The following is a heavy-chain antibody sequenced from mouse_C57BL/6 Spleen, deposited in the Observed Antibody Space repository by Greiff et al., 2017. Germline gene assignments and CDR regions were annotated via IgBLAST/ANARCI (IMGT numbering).Heavy chain of an antibody. CDR2: IRLKSDNYAT. Sequence: EVKLEESGGGLVQPGGSMKLSCVASGFTFSNYWMNWVRQSPEKGLEWVAQIRLKSDNYATHYAESVKGRFTISRDDSKSSVYLQMNNLRAEDTGIYYCTVYDYDGIAYWGQGTLVTVSA. D-gene: IGHD2-4*01. CDR3: TVYDYDGIAY. CDR1: GFTFSNYW. V-gene: IGHV6-3*01. J-gene: IGHJ3*01.